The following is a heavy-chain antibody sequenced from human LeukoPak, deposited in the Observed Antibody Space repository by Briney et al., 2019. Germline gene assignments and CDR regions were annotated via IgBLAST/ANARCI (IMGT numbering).Heavy chain of an antibody. V-gene: IGHV3-23*01. CDR2: ISGSGGST. D-gene: IGHD4-17*01. J-gene: IGHJ4*02. Sequence: PGRSLRLSCAASGFTFSSYSMNWVRQAPGKGLEWVSAISGSGGSTYYADSVKGRFTISRDNSKNSLYLQMNSLRAEDTAVYYCARQSTVTTLDNWGQGTLVTVSS. CDR1: GFTFSSYS. CDR3: ARQSTVTTLDN.